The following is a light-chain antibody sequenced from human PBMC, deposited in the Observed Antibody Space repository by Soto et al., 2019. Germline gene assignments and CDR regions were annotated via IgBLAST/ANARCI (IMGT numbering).Light chain of an antibody. Sequence: EIVLTQSPGTLSLSPGERATLSCRASQSVSSYLAWYQQKPGQAPRLLIYGASSRATGIPDRFSGSGYGTEFTLTISSLQSEDFAVYYCQQYSNWPPVLTFGGGTKVDIK. J-gene: IGKJ4*01. V-gene: IGKV3D-15*01. CDR2: GAS. CDR1: QSVSSY. CDR3: QQYSNWPPVLT.